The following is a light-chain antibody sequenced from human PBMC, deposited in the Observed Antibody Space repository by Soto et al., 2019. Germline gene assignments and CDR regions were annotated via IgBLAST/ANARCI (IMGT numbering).Light chain of an antibody. CDR1: QSVRSN. CDR2: GAS. CDR3: QQYNNWPPSIT. J-gene: IGKJ5*01. Sequence: IVMTQSPAPLSVSPREKKTLSCRASQSVRSNLAWSQQKPGQAPMLLIYGASTRDTGIPARFSGSGSGTEFTLTISSLQSEDFAVYYCQQYNNWPPSITFGQGTRLEIK. V-gene: IGKV3-15*01.